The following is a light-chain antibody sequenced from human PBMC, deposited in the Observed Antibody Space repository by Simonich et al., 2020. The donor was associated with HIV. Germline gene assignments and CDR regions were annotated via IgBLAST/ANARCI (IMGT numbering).Light chain of an antibody. J-gene: IGKJ1*01. CDR2: AAS. CDR1: QGIRND. V-gene: IGKV1-6*01. CDR3: LQDYNYPRT. Sequence: IQMTQSPSSLSASVGDRVTITCRASQGIRNDLGWYQQKPGKDPKLPIYAASSLQRGVPSRVSGSGSGTDFTLTISSLQPEDFATYYCLQDYNYPRTFGRGTKVDIK.